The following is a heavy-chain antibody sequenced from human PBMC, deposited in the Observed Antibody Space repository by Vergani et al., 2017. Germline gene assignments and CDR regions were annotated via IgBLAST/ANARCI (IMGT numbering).Heavy chain of an antibody. D-gene: IGHD2-2*01. CDR3: ARLPDIVVVPAVPLSYGMDV. CDR1: GGTFSSYT. V-gene: IGHV1-69*02. Sequence: QVQLVQSGAEVKKPGSSVKVSCKASGGTFSSYTISWVRQAPGQGLEWMGRIIPILGIANYAQKFQGRVTITADKSTSTAYMELSSLRSEDTAVYYCARLPDIVVVPAVPLSYGMDVWGQGTTVTVSS. J-gene: IGHJ6*02. CDR2: IIPILGIA.